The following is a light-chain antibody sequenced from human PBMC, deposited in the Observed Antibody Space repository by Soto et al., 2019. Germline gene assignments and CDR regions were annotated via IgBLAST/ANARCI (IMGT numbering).Light chain of an antibody. V-gene: IGKV3-20*01. J-gene: IGKJ2*01. CDR2: GAS. CDR1: QTLRRTY. Sequence: IGLLHSLGTLSLYKGERATLSCRASQTLRRTYIAWYQQKPGQAPRVLIYGASKRATGIPDRFSGSGSGTDFSLTISRLEPEDFAVYYCHQYDNAPHTYGQGTKVDIK. CDR3: HQYDNAPHT.